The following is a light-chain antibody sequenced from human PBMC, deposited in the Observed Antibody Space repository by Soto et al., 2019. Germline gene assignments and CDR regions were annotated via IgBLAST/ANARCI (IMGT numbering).Light chain of an antibody. Sequence: EIEMTQSPATLSVSPGERATLSCRASQSVSSNLAWYQQKPGQAPRVLIYGASTRATGIPTRFSGSGSGTEFTLTISSLQSEDFAVYYCQQYNNWPLTFGGGTKVEIK. J-gene: IGKJ4*01. CDR2: GAS. CDR3: QQYNNWPLT. CDR1: QSVSSN. V-gene: IGKV3-15*01.